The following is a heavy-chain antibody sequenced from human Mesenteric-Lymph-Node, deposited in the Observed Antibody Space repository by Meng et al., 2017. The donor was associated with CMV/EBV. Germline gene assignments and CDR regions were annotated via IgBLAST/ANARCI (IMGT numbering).Heavy chain of an antibody. J-gene: IGHJ4*02. CDR1: GGSISSGGSY. CDR2: IYSSGST. CDR3: ARDNTTVDYFDY. V-gene: IGHV4-31*02. D-gene: IGHD4-17*01. Sequence: FSGGSISSGGSYWSWIRQHPGKGLDWFGYIYSSGSTYYNPSLKSRVTISVDTSKNQFSLKLSSVTAADTAVYYCARDNTTVDYFDYWGQGTLVTVSS.